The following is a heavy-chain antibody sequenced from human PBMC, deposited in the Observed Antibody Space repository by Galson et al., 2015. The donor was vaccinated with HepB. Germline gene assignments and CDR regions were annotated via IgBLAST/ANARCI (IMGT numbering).Heavy chain of an antibody. CDR2: IHASGST. CDR3: ARAGSVSSSLPFDY. V-gene: IGHV3-66*01. CDR1: GFTVISSY. J-gene: IGHJ4*02. Sequence: SLRLSCAASGFTVISSYMSWVRQAPGKGLEWVSVIHASGSTYYVESVKGRFTISRDNSKNMLYLQMNSLRAEDTAVYFCARAGSVSSSLPFDYWGPGTLVTVSS. D-gene: IGHD2-2*01.